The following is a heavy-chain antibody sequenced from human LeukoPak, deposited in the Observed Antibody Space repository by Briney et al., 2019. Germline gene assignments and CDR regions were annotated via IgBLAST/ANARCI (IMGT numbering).Heavy chain of an antibody. Sequence: ASVKVSCKASGYTFTGYYMHWVRQAPGQGLEWMGWINPNTGGTNYVQNFQGRVTITRDTSISTAYMEVSRLRSDDTAVYYCARLAAGTRVVLDPWGQGTLVTVSS. CDR3: ARLAAGTRVVLDP. J-gene: IGHJ5*02. CDR1: GYTFTGYY. CDR2: INPNTGGT. D-gene: IGHD6-13*01. V-gene: IGHV1-2*02.